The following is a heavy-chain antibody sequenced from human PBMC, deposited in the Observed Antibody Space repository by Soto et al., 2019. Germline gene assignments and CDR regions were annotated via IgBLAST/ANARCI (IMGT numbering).Heavy chain of an antibody. CDR1: GYTFTSSG. CDR3: ARDRDTAMAPYNWFDS. D-gene: IGHD5-18*01. J-gene: IGHJ5*01. CDR2: VSAYNGDK. V-gene: IGHV1-18*01. Sequence: ASVTLSCPGSGYTFTSSGINLVRQAPGRGLEWLGWVSAYNGDKKSAEKFQGRVIMTTDTSTTTAHMELKGLTSDDTAVYYCARDRDTAMAPYNWFDSWGQGTLVTVSS.